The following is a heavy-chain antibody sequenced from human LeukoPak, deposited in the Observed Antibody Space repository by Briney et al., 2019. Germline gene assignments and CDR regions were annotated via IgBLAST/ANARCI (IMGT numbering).Heavy chain of an antibody. V-gene: IGHV3-23*01. CDR3: AKDYKVRSGEPPIDY. D-gene: IGHD7-27*01. Sequence: GGSLRLSCAASGCTFSNYAMSWIRQAPGKGLEWVSGSIESGGGTNYADSVKGRFTISRDNSQNTLYLQMISLRAEDTAVYYCAKDYKVRSGEPPIDYWGQGTLVTVSS. CDR2: SIESGGGT. CDR1: GCTFSNYA. J-gene: IGHJ4*02.